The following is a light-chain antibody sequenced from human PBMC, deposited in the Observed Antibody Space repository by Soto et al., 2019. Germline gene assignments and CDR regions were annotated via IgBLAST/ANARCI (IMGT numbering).Light chain of an antibody. CDR2: DVN. CDR1: SSDIGGYNY. V-gene: IGLV2-8*01. J-gene: IGLJ2*01. Sequence: QSALTQPPSASGSPGQSVTISCTGTSSDIGGYNYVSWYQQHPGKAPKLMIYDVNKRPSGVPDRFSGSKSGNTASLTVSGLQAEDEADYYCSSYAGSNIHVMLGGGTKLTVL. CDR3: SSYAGSNIHVM.